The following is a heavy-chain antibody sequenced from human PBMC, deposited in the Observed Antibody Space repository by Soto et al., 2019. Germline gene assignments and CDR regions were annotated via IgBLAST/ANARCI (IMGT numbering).Heavy chain of an antibody. Sequence: SETLSLTCTVSGGPISSSSYYWGWIRQPPGKGLEWIGSIYYSGSTYYNPSLKSRVTISVDTSKNQFSLKLSSVTAADTALYYCARGRGYSYGPYYFDYWGQGTLVTVSS. J-gene: IGHJ4*02. CDR3: ARGRGYSYGPYYFDY. CDR2: IYYSGST. D-gene: IGHD5-18*01. CDR1: GGPISSSSYY. V-gene: IGHV4-39*07.